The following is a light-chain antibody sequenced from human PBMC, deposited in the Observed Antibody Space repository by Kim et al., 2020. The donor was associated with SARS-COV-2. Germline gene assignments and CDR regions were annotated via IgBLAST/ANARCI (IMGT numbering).Light chain of an antibody. V-gene: IGKV3-15*01. CDR3: QQYNNWPPYT. CDR1: QSVANN. Sequence: EIVMTQSPATLSVFPGNRATLSCRASQSVANNLAWYRQTPGQPPRLLMYDVSVRATGVPARFSGSGSGTQFTLTITNLQSEDSAVYFCQQYNNWPPYTFGQGTKLEI. J-gene: IGKJ2*01. CDR2: DVS.